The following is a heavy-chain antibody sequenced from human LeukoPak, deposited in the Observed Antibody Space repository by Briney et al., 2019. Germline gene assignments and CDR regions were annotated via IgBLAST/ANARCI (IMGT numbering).Heavy chain of an antibody. V-gene: IGHV4-59*01. CDR1: GGSISSSY. CDR2: IYYSGST. J-gene: IGHJ4*02. Sequence: SETLSLTCTVSGGSISSSYWSWIRQPPGKGLEWIGYIYYSGSTNYNLSLKSRVTISVDTSKNQFSLKLSSVTAADTAVYYCARGGMAAVFDYWGQGTLVTVSS. D-gene: IGHD5-24*01. CDR3: ARGGMAAVFDY.